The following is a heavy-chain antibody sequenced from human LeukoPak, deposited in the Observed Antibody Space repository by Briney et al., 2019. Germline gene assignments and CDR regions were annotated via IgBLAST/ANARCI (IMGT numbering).Heavy chain of an antibody. V-gene: IGHV1-2*02. D-gene: IGHD3-10*01. CDR1: GYTFTDYY. CDR3: ATIPYGSGIIDY. CDR2: INPNSGGT. Sequence: ASVKVSCKASGYTFTDYYMHWVRQAPGQGLECMGWINPNSGGTNYAQKFQGRVTMTRDTSINTAYMEVSSLRSDDTAVYYCATIPYGSGIIDYWGQGTLVTVSS. J-gene: IGHJ4*02.